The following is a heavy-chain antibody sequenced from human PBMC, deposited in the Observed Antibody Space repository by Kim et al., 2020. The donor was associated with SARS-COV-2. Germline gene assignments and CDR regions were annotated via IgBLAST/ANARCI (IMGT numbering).Heavy chain of an antibody. V-gene: IGHV3-7*01. CDR1: GFTFSDYW. J-gene: IGHJ4*02. CDR2: IKQDGSEK. Sequence: GGSLRLSCAASGFTFSDYWMSWVRQAPGKGLEWVANIKQDGSEKYYVDSVKGRFTISRDNTKNSLYLQMNILRAEDTAVYYCARDYSSGWYGVYWGQGTL. CDR3: ARDYSSGWYGVY. D-gene: IGHD6-19*01.